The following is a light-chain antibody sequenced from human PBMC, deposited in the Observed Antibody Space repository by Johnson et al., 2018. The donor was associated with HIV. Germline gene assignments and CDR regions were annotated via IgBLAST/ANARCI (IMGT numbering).Light chain of an antibody. V-gene: IGLV1-51*01. Sequence: LSAAPGQKVTISCSGSSSNIGNNYVSWYQQLPGTAPKLLIYDNNKRPSGIPDRFSGSKSGTSATLDITGLQTGDEADYYCGTWDSSLNAYVFGAATKVAVL. J-gene: IGLJ1*01. CDR3: GTWDSSLNAYV. CDR1: SSNIGNNY. CDR2: DNN.